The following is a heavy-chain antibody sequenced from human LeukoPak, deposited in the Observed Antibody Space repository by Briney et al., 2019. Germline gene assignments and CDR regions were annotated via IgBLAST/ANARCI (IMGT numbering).Heavy chain of an antibody. CDR3: ARGSPYYYGSGSYYNDY. CDR2: INHSGST. J-gene: IGHJ4*02. Sequence: SETLSLTCAVYGGSFSGYYWSWIRQPPGKGLEWIGEINHSGSTNYNPSLKSRVTILVDMSKNQFSLKLSSVTAADTAVYYCARGSPYYYGSGSYYNDYWGQGTLVTVSS. D-gene: IGHD3-10*01. V-gene: IGHV4-34*01. CDR1: GGSFSGYY.